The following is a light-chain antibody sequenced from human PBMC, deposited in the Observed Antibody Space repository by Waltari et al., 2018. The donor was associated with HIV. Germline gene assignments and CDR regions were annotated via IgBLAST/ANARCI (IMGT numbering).Light chain of an antibody. J-gene: IGLJ3*02. CDR1: SSNIGSRY. V-gene: IGLV1-44*01. CDR3: ASWDDSLDGVV. Sequence: QSVLTQPPSVSGTPGQRVTISCSGSSSNIGSRYVNWYQVLPGTAPKLLIYIDNRRPSGVPARFSGSKSGTSASLAISGLQSEEEADYYCASWDDSLDGVVFGGGTKLTVL. CDR2: IDN.